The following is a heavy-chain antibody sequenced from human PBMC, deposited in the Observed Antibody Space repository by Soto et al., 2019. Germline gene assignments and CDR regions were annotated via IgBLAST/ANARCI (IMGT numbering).Heavy chain of an antibody. CDR2: ILYNGGNE. Sequence: QVQLVESGGGVVQPGRSLRLSCAASGFTFSSYGMHWVRQAPGKGLEWVAVILYNGGNEYYADSVKGRFTISRDNXKNTLYLQMNSLRAEDTAVYYCAKEYSSGWSYFDYWGQGTLVTVSS. CDR1: GFTFSSYG. D-gene: IGHD6-19*01. CDR3: AKEYSSGWSYFDY. V-gene: IGHV3-30*18. J-gene: IGHJ4*02.